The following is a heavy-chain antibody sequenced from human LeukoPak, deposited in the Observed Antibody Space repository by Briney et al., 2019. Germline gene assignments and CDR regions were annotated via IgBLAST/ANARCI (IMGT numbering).Heavy chain of an antibody. CDR3: TTVGYSYGFNYYYGMDV. CDR1: GFTFSSYA. J-gene: IGHJ6*02. D-gene: IGHD5-18*01. Sequence: GGSLRLSCAASGFTFSSYAMSWVRQAPGKGLEWVSAISGSGGSTYYADSVKGRFTISRDNSKNTLYLQMNSLRAEDTAVYYCTTVGYSYGFNYYYGMDVWGQGTTVTVSS. V-gene: IGHV3-23*01. CDR2: ISGSGGST.